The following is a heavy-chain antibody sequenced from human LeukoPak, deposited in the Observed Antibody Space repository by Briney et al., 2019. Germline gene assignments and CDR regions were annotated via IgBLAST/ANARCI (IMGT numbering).Heavy chain of an antibody. Sequence: GGSLRLSCAASGFTVSSNYMSWVRQAPGKGLEWVSVIYSGGSTYYADSVKGRFTISRDNSKNTLYLQMNSLRAEDTAVYYCARGKSVAGKYAFDIWGQGTKVTVSS. J-gene: IGHJ3*02. CDR2: IYSGGST. CDR1: GFTVSSNY. V-gene: IGHV3-53*01. CDR3: ARGKSVAGKYAFDI. D-gene: IGHD6-19*01.